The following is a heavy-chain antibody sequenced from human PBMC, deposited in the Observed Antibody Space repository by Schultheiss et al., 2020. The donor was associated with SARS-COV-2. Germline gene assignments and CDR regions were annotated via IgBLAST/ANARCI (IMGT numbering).Heavy chain of an antibody. CDR3: VRTSGSYVLDY. CDR1: GGSISSSSYY. V-gene: IGHV4-39*01. Sequence: SETLSLTCTVSGGSISSSSYYWGWIRQPPGKGLEWIGSIYYSGSTYYNPSLKSRVTISVDTSKNQFSLKLSSVTAADTAVYYCVRTSGSYVLDYWGQGTLVTVSS. CDR2: IYYSGST. D-gene: IGHD1-26*01. J-gene: IGHJ4*02.